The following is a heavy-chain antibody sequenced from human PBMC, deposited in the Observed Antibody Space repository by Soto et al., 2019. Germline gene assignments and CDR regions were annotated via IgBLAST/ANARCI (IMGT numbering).Heavy chain of an antibody. Sequence: EVQLLESGGGLVQPGGSLRLSCAASGFTFSSYAMSWVRQAPGKGLEWVSAISGSGGSTYYADSVKGRFTISRDNSKNTLYLQMNRLRAEDTAVYYCANDLRWLQLLGYYYGMDVWGQGTTVTVAS. CDR2: ISGSGGST. V-gene: IGHV3-23*01. J-gene: IGHJ6*01. CDR3: ANDLRWLQLLGYYYGMDV. CDR1: GFTFSSYA. D-gene: IGHD5-12*01.